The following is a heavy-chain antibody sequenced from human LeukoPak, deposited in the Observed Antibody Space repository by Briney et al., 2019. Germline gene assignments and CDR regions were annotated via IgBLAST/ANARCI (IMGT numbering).Heavy chain of an antibody. CDR1: GGSFSGYY. CDR3: ARSRYYDFWSGYSHNLDY. Sequence: SETLSLTCAVYGGSFSGYYWSWIRQPPGKGLEWIGEINHSGSTNYNPSLKSRVTISVDTSKNQFSLKLSSVTAADTAVYYCARSRYYDFWSGYSHNLDYWGQGTLVTVSS. J-gene: IGHJ4*02. D-gene: IGHD3-3*01. CDR2: INHSGST. V-gene: IGHV4-34*01.